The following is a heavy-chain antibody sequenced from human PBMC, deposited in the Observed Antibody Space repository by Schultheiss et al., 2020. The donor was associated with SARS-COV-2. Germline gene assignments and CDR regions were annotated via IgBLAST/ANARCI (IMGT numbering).Heavy chain of an antibody. CDR2: ISGSGGST. V-gene: IGHV3-11*04. Sequence: GGSLRLSCAASGFSFSDYYMSWIRQAPGKGLEWVSAISGSGGSTYYADSVKGRFTISRDNAKNSLYLQMNSLRAEDTAVYYCARVPGTPGRGIDYWGQGTLVTVSS. CDR3: ARVPGTPGRGIDY. D-gene: IGHD1-1*01. J-gene: IGHJ4*02. CDR1: GFSFSDYY.